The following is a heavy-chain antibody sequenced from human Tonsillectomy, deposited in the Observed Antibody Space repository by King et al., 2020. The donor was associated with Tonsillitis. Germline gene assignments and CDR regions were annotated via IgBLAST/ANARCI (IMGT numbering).Heavy chain of an antibody. CDR3: AKDYYPILVVVIPPNFDY. CDR1: GFTFSNYA. J-gene: IGHJ4*02. Sequence: VQLVESGGGLVQPGGSLRLSCAASGFTFSNYAMSWVRQAPGKGLEWVSAISGSGGSTYYADSVKGRFTISRDNSKNTLYLQMNSLRAEDTAVYYCAKDYYPILVVVIPPNFDYGGQGPLVTVSS. V-gene: IGHV3-23*04. D-gene: IGHD3-22*01. CDR2: ISGSGGST.